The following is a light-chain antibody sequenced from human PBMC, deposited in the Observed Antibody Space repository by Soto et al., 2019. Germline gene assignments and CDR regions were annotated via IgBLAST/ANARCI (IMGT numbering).Light chain of an antibody. J-gene: IGKJ2*01. CDR2: GAS. Sequence: DIVLTQSPSTLSVSLGETATLTCRASQRVRDLLAWYQQKRGQPPRLLIYGASTTDTGIPGRFSGSGSGREFTLTISSLQSEDFAIYYCQQYNNWPRTFGQGTKVDIK. CDR3: QQYNNWPRT. V-gene: IGKV3-15*01. CDR1: QRVRDL.